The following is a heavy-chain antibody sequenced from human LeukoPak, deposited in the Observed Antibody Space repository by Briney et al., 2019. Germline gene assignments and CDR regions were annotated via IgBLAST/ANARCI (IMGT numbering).Heavy chain of an antibody. CDR3: ASGLAMVRGVIIAFDI. CDR2: IIPILGIA. D-gene: IGHD3-10*01. CDR1: GGTFSSYT. V-gene: IGHV1-69*02. J-gene: IGHJ3*02. Sequence: SVKVSCKASGGTFSSYTISWVRQAPGQGLEWMGRIIPILGIANYAQKFQGRVTITADKSTSTAYMELSSLRSEDTAVYYCASGLAMVRGVIIAFDIWGQGTMVTVSS.